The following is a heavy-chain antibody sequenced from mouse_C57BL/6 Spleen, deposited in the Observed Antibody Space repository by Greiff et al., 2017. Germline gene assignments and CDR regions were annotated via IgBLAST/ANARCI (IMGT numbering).Heavy chain of an antibody. Sequence: VQLQQSGAELVRPGASVKLSCTASGFTITDYYMHWVKQRPEQGLEWIGRIDPEDGDTEYAPKFQGKATMTADTSSNTAYLQLSSLTSEDTAVYYCTSITTVVDYWGQGTTLTVSS. V-gene: IGHV14-1*01. CDR1: GFTITDYY. CDR3: TSITTVVDY. J-gene: IGHJ2*01. CDR2: IDPEDGDT. D-gene: IGHD1-1*01.